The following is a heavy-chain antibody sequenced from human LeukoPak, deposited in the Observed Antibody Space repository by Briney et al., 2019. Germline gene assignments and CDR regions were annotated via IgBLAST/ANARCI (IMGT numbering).Heavy chain of an antibody. CDR3: VRKFYFYMDV. CDR2: ISPTGDST. CDR1: GLTLSRYA. V-gene: IGHV3-23*01. J-gene: IGHJ6*03. Sequence: GGSLRLPCGASGLTLSRYAVNWVRQAPGRGLEWVSYISPTGDSTLNAEPVKGRFSVSRDNSKNMVYLQMDRLRAEDTATYFCVRKFYFYMDVWGKGTTVTVSS.